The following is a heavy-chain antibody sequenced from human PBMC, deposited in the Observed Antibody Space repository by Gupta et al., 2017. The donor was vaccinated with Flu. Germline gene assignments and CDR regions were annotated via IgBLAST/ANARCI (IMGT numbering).Heavy chain of an antibody. J-gene: IGHJ6*03. Sequence: MTWIRLAPVKGLAWLAYITSSGVTVFYADSVKGRFTVSRDNVKNSLYLQMGSVRADDTATYYCARYRRDLDKGYYYYYMDVWGEGATVTVSS. CDR3: ARYRRDLDKGYYYYYMDV. V-gene: IGHV3-11*01. D-gene: IGHD1-26*01. CDR2: ITSSGVTV.